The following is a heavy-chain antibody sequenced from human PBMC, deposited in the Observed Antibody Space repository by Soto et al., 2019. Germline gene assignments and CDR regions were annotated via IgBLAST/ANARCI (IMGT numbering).Heavy chain of an antibody. CDR1: GFTVSSNN. V-gene: IGHV3-53*01. D-gene: IGHD3-10*01. CDR2: IYSSGST. J-gene: IGHJ6*02. Sequence: GGSLRLSCAASGFTVSSNNMNWVRQAPGKGLEWVSVIYSSGSTSYADSVKGRFTISRDNSKNTLSLEMNNLRAEDTAVYYCAREGVQHGSGPYYYYGMDVWGQGTTVTVSS. CDR3: AREGVQHGSGPYYYYGMDV.